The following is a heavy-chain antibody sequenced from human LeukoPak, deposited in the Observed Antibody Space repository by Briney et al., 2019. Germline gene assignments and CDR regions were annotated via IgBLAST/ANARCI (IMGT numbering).Heavy chain of an antibody. V-gene: IGHV3-11*01. CDR3: ARGSTGGSEYFQH. Sequence: GGSLRLSCAVSGFTVSGDYMSWIRQAPGKGLEWVSYISSSGSTIYYADSVKGRFTISRDNAKNSLYLQMNSLRAEDTAVYYCARGSTGGSEYFQHWGQGTLVTASS. CDR2: ISSSGSTI. D-gene: IGHD4-17*01. CDR1: GFTVSGDY. J-gene: IGHJ1*01.